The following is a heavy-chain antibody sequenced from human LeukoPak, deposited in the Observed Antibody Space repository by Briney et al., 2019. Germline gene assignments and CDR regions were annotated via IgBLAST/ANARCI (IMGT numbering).Heavy chain of an antibody. CDR3: ARGYSSGYYYQGWFDP. D-gene: IGHD3-22*01. V-gene: IGHV1-8*01. Sequence: ASVKVSCKASGYTFTSYDINWVRQATGQGLEWMGWMSPNSGNTGYAQKFQGRVTMTRNTSISTAYMELSSLRSEDTAVYYCARGYSSGYYYQGWFDPWGQGTLVTVSS. CDR2: MSPNSGNT. CDR1: GYTFTSYD. J-gene: IGHJ5*02.